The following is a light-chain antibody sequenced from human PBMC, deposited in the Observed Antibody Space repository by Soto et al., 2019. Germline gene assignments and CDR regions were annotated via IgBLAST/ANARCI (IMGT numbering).Light chain of an antibody. J-gene: IGKJ1*01. CDR3: QQANSFPWT. CDR1: QGXXXX. V-gene: IGKV1-12*02. CDR2: AAS. Sequence: PSSVSASVGDRVTITCRASQGXXXXLAWYQQKPGKAPKLLIYAASSLXXXXXXXXXXXXXXXXXXXXISSLQPEDFATYYCQQANSFPWTFGQGTKVEXK.